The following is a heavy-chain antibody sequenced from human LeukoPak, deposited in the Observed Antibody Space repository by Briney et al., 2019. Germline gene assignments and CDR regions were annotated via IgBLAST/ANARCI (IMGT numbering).Heavy chain of an antibody. CDR3: ARGPVWRRLLLSVSRRGGYFDY. D-gene: IGHD2-15*01. CDR1: GGSISSSNW. J-gene: IGHJ4*02. CDR2: IYHSGST. V-gene: IGHV4-4*02. Sequence: SETLSLTCAVSGGSISSSNWWSWVRQPPGQGLEWIGEIYHSGSTNYNPSLKSRVTISVDKSKNQFSLKLSSVTAADTAVYYCARGPVWRRLLLSVSRRGGYFDYWGQGILVTVSS.